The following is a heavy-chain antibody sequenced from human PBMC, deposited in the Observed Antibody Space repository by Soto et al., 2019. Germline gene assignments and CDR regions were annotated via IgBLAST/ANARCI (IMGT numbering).Heavy chain of an antibody. CDR3: ARDIRGYSRAFDY. J-gene: IGHJ4*02. Sequence: SETLSLTGTVSVDSVSSDNYYWTWIRQPPGKGLEWIGYIYSSGSTNYNPSLKSRVTISLDTSSNQFSLKLTSVTAADTAVYYCARDIRGYSRAFDYWGQGTLVTVSS. V-gene: IGHV4-61*01. D-gene: IGHD5-18*01. CDR1: VDSVSSDNYY. CDR2: IYSSGST.